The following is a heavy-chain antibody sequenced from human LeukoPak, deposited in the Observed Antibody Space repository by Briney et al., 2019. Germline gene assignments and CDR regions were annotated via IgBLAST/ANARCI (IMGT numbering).Heavy chain of an antibody. J-gene: IGHJ4*02. V-gene: IGHV3-30-3*01. Sequence: GGSLRLSCAASGFAFSSYAMHWVRQAPGKGLEWVAVISYDGSNKYYADSVKGRFTISRDNSKNTLYLQMNSLRAEDTAVYYCARSWYFDYWGQGTLVTVSS. CDR2: ISYDGSNK. CDR3: ARSWYFDY. CDR1: GFAFSSYA.